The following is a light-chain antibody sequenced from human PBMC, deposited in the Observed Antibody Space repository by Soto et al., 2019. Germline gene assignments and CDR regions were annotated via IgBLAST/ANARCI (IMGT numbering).Light chain of an antibody. J-gene: IGKJ1*01. CDR3: QQYDNWPWT. Sequence: EIVMTQSPATLSVSPGERATLSFRASQSISSNLAWYQQKPGQAPRLLIYGAFTRATGFPARFSGSGSGTDFTLTITSLQSEDFAVYYCQQYDNWPWTLGQGTKVDIK. CDR2: GAF. CDR1: QSISSN. V-gene: IGKV3-15*01.